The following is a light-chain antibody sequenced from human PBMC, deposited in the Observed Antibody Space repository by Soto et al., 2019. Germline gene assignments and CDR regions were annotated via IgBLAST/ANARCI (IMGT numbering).Light chain of an antibody. J-gene: IGKJ3*01. Sequence: DIQMTQSPPSLSASVGDRVTITSRASQDIRNFVAWYQQKPGKAPKLLIYAASTLQSGVPSRFSGSGSGTDFTLTINSLQPEDVATYSCQKYSSVPVFGPGTKVEIK. V-gene: IGKV1-27*01. CDR3: QKYSSVPV. CDR2: AAS. CDR1: QDIRNF.